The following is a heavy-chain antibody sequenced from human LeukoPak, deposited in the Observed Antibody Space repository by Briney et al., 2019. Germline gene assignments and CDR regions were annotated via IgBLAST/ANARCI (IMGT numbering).Heavy chain of an antibody. CDR2: ISYDGSNK. D-gene: IGHD1-26*01. Sequence: QPGGSLRLSCAASGFTFSSYAMHWVRQAPGKGLEWVAVISYDGSNKYYADSVKGRFTISRDNSKSTLYLQMNSLRAEDTAVYYCAKESGSYYGLGYWGQGTLVTVSS. V-gene: IGHV3-30*04. CDR3: AKESGSYYGLGY. CDR1: GFTFSSYA. J-gene: IGHJ4*02.